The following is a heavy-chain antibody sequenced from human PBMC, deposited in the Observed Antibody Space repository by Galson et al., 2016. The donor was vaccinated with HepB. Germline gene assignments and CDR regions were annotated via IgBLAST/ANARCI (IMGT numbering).Heavy chain of an antibody. CDR2: IFYSGST. J-gene: IGHJ6*02. CDR3: ARDAVEYGGNHYYGMDV. D-gene: IGHD4-23*01. CDR1: GGSISSCY. Sequence: TLSLTCTVSGGSISSCYWAWIRQPPGKGLEWIGYIFYSGSTNYNPSLKSRVIISVDTSKNQIALKLSSVTAADTAVYYCARDAVEYGGNHYYGMDVWGQGTTVSVSS. V-gene: IGHV4-59*01.